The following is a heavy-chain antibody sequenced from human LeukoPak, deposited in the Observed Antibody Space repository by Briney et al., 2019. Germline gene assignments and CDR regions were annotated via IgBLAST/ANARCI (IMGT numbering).Heavy chain of an antibody. D-gene: IGHD6-19*01. CDR3: ARGRALIAVAGMRWFDP. J-gene: IGHJ5*02. Sequence: SETLSLTCAVYGGSFSGYYWSWIRQPPGKGLEWIGEINHSGSTNYNPSLKSRVTISVDTSKNQFSLKLSSVTAADTAVYYCARGRALIAVAGMRWFDPWGQGTLVTVSS. CDR2: INHSGST. CDR1: GGSFSGYY. V-gene: IGHV4-34*01.